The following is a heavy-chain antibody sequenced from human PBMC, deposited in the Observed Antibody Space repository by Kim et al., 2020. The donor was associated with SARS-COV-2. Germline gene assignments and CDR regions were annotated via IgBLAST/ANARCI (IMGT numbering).Heavy chain of an antibody. Sequence: KMRVTISVDTSKNQFSLKLSSVTAADTAVYYCARVGRIAAAGTSSNWFDPWGQGTLVTVSS. CDR3: ARVGRIAAAGTSSNWFDP. D-gene: IGHD6-13*01. J-gene: IGHJ5*02. V-gene: IGHV4-39*01.